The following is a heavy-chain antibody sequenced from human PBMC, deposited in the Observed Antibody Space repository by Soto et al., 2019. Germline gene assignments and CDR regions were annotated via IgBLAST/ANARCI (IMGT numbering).Heavy chain of an antibody. CDR2: IYYSGST. J-gene: IGHJ4*02. V-gene: IGHV4-30-4*01. CDR3: ARDGYCTMGVCYTVFDY. D-gene: IGHD2-8*01. CDR1: GGSISSGDYY. Sequence: SETLSLTCTVSGGSISSGDYYWSWIRQPPGKGLEWIGYIYYSGSTYYNPSLKSRVTISVDTSKNQFSLKLSSVTAADTAVYYCARDGYCTMGVCYTVFDYGGQGTLVTVSS.